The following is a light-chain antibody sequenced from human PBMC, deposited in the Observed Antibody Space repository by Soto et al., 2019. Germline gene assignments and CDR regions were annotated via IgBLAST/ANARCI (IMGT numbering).Light chain of an antibody. V-gene: IGKV3-20*01. Sequence: EIVLTQSPGTRYLAPGERATLSCRASQSVSSSYLAWYQQKPGQAPRHLIYGASSRATGIPDRFSGSGSGTAFTLTIRRLEAEDFAVYYCHQYGSSPWTFGQGTKAEI. CDR1: QSVSSSY. CDR2: GAS. CDR3: HQYGSSPWT. J-gene: IGKJ1*01.